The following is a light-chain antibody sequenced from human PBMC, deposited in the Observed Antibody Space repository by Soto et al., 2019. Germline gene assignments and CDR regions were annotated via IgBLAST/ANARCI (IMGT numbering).Light chain of an antibody. Sequence: EVVLTQSPATLSSSPGESVTLSCRASQSINTYLAWYQQKPGQAPRLLIYDASYRAAGIPSRFSGSGSGTDFTLTISSLEPAHFAIYHCQQRSNWPLTFGGGTKVEI. CDR2: DAS. V-gene: IGKV3-11*01. CDR3: QQRSNWPLT. CDR1: QSINTY. J-gene: IGKJ4*01.